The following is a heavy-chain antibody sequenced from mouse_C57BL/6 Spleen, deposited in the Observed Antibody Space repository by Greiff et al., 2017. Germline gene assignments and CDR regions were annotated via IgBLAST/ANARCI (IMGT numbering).Heavy chain of an antibody. CDR1: GYSITSGYY. V-gene: IGHV3-6*01. D-gene: IGHD2-2*01. Sequence: EVKVEESGPGLVKPSQSLSLTCSVTGYSITSGYYWNWIRQFPGNKLEWMGYISYDGSNNYNPSLKNRISITRDTSKNQFFLKLNSVTTEDTATYYGAREFGYDGNAMDYWGQGTTVTVSS. CDR2: ISYDGSN. CDR3: AREFGYDGNAMDY. J-gene: IGHJ4*01.